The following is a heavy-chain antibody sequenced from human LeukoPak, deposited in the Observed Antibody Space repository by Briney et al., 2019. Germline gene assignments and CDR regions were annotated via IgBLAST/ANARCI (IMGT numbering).Heavy chain of an antibody. D-gene: IGHD2-2*01. J-gene: IGHJ6*03. CDR2: IYTSGST. CDR3: ARGPGYCSSTSCYYYYYYMDV. V-gene: IGHV4-61*02. Sequence: SETLSLTCTVSGGSISSGSYYWSWIRQPAGKGLEWIGRIYTSGSTNYNPSIKSRVTISVDTSKNQFSLKLSSVTAADTAVYYCARGPGYCSSTSCYYYYYYMDVWGRGTTVTVSS. CDR1: GGSISSGSYY.